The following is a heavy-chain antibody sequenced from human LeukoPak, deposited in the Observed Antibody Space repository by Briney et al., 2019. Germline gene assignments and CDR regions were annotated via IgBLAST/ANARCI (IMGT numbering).Heavy chain of an antibody. J-gene: IGHJ4*02. Sequence: KPGGSLRLSCAASGFTFSNAWMSWVRQAPGKGLEWFGRIKSKTDGGTTDYAAPVKGRFTISRDDSKNTLYLQMNSLKTEDTAVYYCTASTGYFDYWGQGTLVTVSS. CDR1: GFTFSNAW. D-gene: IGHD3-10*01. CDR2: IKSKTDGGTT. V-gene: IGHV3-15*01. CDR3: TASTGYFDY.